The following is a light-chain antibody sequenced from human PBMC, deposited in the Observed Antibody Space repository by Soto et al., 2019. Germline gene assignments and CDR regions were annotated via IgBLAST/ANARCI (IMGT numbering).Light chain of an antibody. J-gene: IGKJ4*01. CDR3: QQLHTYPVT. CDR1: QVLNSY. CDR2: STS. Sequence: DIQLTQSPSFLSASVGDRVTITCRASQVLNSYFAWYQQKPRQAPKLLVYSTSTLQSVVPSRFSGSGPGPEFALTITNLLPEDFATYYCQQLHTYPVTFGGGTKVEIK. V-gene: IGKV1-9*01.